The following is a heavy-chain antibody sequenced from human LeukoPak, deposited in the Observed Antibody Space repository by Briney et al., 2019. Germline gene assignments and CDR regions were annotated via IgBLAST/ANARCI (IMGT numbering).Heavy chain of an antibody. CDR1: SESFSGYF. Sequence: SETLSLTCAIYSESFSGYFWSWIRQPPGKGLEWIGEINHSGSTNYNPSLKSRVTISVDTSKNQFSLKLSSVTAADTAVYYCARESYYDSSGYVDRAFDIWGQGTMVTVSS. V-gene: IGHV4-34*01. J-gene: IGHJ3*02. D-gene: IGHD3-22*01. CDR3: ARESYYDSSGYVDRAFDI. CDR2: INHSGST.